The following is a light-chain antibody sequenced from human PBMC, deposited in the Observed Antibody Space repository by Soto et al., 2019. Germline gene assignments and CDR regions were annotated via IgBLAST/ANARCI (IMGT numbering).Light chain of an antibody. Sequence: QSALAQPASVSGSPGQSITISCTGTSSDVGGYNYVAWYQQHPGKVPRLMIYEVSNRPSGVSNRFSGSKSDSTASLTISGLQAEDEADYYCSAYTTSIAFYVFGAGTKVTVL. CDR3: SAYTTSIAFYV. CDR1: SSDVGGYNY. V-gene: IGLV2-14*01. J-gene: IGLJ1*01. CDR2: EVS.